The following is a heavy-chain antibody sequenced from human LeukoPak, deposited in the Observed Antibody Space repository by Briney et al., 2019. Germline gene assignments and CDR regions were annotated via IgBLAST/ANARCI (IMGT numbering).Heavy chain of an antibody. V-gene: IGHV4-59*08. Sequence: SETLSLTCTVSGGSMTNYYWTWIRQPPGKGLEWIGYIYYSGSTNYNPSLMSRVTISVDTSKNHFSLRLSSVTAADTAVYYCARSGFYNTGCAHFDSWGQGALVTVST. CDR2: IYYSGST. CDR1: GGSMTNYY. J-gene: IGHJ4*02. CDR3: ARSGFYNTGCAHFDS. D-gene: IGHD6-19*01.